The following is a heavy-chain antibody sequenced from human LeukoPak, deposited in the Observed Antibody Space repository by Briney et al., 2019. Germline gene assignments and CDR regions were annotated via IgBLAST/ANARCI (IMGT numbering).Heavy chain of an antibody. Sequence: SETLSLTCAVYGGSFSGYYWSWIRQPPGKGLEWIGEINHSGSTNYNPSLKSRVTISVDTSKNQFSLKLSSVTAADTAIYYCARVGDYGDYVNWFDPWGPGTLVTVSS. CDR3: ARVGDYGDYVNWFDP. CDR2: INHSGST. V-gene: IGHV4-34*01. J-gene: IGHJ5*02. CDR1: GGSFSGYY. D-gene: IGHD4-17*01.